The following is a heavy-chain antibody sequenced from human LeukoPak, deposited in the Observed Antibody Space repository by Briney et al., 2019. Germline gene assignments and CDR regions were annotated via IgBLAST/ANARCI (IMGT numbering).Heavy chain of an antibody. V-gene: IGHV3-30*04. D-gene: IGHD6-19*01. J-gene: IGHJ4*02. CDR3: AAAGTVAFTTIY. Sequence: GGSLRLSCAASGFTFSSYAMHWVRQAPGKGLEWVAVISYDGSNKYYADSVKGRFTISRDNSKNTLYLQMNSLRAEDTAVYYCAAAGTVAFTTIYWGQGTLVTVSS. CDR2: ISYDGSNK. CDR1: GFTFSSYA.